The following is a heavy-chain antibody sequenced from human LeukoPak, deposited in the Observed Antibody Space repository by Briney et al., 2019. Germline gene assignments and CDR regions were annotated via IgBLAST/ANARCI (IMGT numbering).Heavy chain of an antibody. CDR2: IKHDGSEK. CDR1: GFIFTGYF. V-gene: IGHV3-7*01. D-gene: IGHD3-3*01. J-gene: IGHJ4*02. CDR3: ATDRGWRTSGYYLYYFEY. Sequence: GGSLRLTCAASGFIFTGYFMSEVRQAPGKGLEWVASIKHDGSEKYYVDSVRGRFTISRDNTKNLLYLQMSSLRAEDTAVYYCATDRGWRTSGYYLYYFEYWGRGTLVTFSS.